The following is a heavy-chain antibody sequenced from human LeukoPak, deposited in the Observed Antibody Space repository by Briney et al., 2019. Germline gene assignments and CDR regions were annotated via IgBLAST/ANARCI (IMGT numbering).Heavy chain of an antibody. CDR3: ASRSTIFGVSGFDY. D-gene: IGHD3-3*01. CDR1: GGSISSYY. V-gene: IGHV4-59*12. J-gene: IGHJ4*02. Sequence: PSETLSLTCTVSGGSISSYYWSWIRQPPGKGLEWIGYIYYSGSTNYNPSLKSRVTISVDTSKNQFSLKLSSVTAADTAVYYCASRSTIFGVSGFDYWGQGTLVTVSS. CDR2: IYYSGST.